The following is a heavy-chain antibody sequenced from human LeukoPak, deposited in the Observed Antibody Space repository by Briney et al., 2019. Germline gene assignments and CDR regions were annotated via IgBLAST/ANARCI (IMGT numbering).Heavy chain of an antibody. CDR3: ARGEQELLGPRYYHCGLDV. CDR1: GFTFSDYY. D-gene: IGHD1-26*01. V-gene: IGHV3-7*05. J-gene: IGHJ6*02. CDR2: MKQDGSEE. Sequence: PGGSLRLSCAASGFTFSDYYMSWIRQAPGKGLEWVANMKQDGSEEYYGDSVKGRFTISRDNTKNSLYLQMDSLRADDTAVYYCARGEQELLGPRYYHCGLDVWGQGTTVTVSS.